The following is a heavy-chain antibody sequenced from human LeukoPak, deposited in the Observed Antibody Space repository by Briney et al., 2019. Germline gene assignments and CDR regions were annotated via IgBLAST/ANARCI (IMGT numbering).Heavy chain of an antibody. V-gene: IGHV4-59*01. J-gene: IGHJ3*02. D-gene: IGHD6-13*01. CDR2: IYYSGST. Sequence: NPSETLSLTCTVSGGSISNYYWSWIRQPPGKGLEWIGYIYYSGSTNYNPSLKSRVTISVDTSKNQFSLKLSSVTAADTAVYYCARVVAAAGTDAFDIWGQGTMVTVSS. CDR3: ARVVAAAGTDAFDI. CDR1: GGSISNYY.